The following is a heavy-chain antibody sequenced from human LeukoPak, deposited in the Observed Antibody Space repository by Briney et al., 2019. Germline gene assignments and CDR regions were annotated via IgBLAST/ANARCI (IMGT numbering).Heavy chain of an antibody. CDR3: ARGVGAFDI. J-gene: IGHJ3*02. CDR1: GFTFSSYS. Sequence: GGSLRLSCAASGFTFSSYSMNWVRQAPGKGLEWVSYISSSSSTIYYADSVKGRFTISRDNAKNSLYLQMNSLGAGDTAVYYCARGVGAFDIWGQGTTVTVSS. D-gene: IGHD2-15*01. V-gene: IGHV3-48*01. CDR2: ISSSSSTI.